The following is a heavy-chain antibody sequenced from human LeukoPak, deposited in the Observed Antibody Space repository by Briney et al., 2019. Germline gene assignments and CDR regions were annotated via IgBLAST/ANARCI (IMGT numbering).Heavy chain of an antibody. CDR1: GFTLSSHN. CDR2: ISSSGSIT. J-gene: IGHJ3*02. V-gene: IGHV3-48*01. CDR3: ARPGITAFDI. D-gene: IGHD3-10*01. Sequence: GGSLRLSCVASGFTLSSHNINWVRQAPGKGLEWVSHISSSGSITYYGDSVKGRITISRDNAKNSVSLYMNSLRAEDSAVYYCARPGITAFDIWGQGTMVTASS.